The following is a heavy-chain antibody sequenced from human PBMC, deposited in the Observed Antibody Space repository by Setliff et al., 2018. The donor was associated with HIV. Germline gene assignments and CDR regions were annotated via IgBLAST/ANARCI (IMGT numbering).Heavy chain of an antibody. D-gene: IGHD3-10*01. CDR3: AREVNIPVRGITDDAFDI. Sequence: KASETLSLTCTVSGASMSSGDYYWSWIRQPPGKGLEWIGYIYYSGNSYYNPSLKSRVTLSVDTSKNQFSLKVNSVTAADTAVYYCAREVNIPVRGITDDAFDIWGQGTMVT. CDR2: IYYSGNS. J-gene: IGHJ3*02. V-gene: IGHV4-30-4*08. CDR1: GASMSSGDYY.